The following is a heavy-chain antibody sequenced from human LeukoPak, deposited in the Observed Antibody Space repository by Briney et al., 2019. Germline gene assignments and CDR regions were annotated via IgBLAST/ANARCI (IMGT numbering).Heavy chain of an antibody. Sequence: GASVKVSCKASGYTFTSYGISWVRQAPGQGLEWMGWISAYNGNTNYAQKLQGRVTMTTDTSTSTAYMELRSLRSDDTAVYYCARGQYQLPPSVDFYMDVWGKGTTVTVSS. CDR3: ARGQYQLPPSVDFYMDV. CDR2: ISAYNGNT. V-gene: IGHV1-18*01. J-gene: IGHJ6*03. D-gene: IGHD2-2*01. CDR1: GYTFTSYG.